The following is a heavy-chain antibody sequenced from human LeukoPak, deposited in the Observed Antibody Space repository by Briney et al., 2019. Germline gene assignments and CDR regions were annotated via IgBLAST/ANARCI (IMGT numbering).Heavy chain of an antibody. CDR2: IYYSGST. D-gene: IGHD3-10*01. CDR3: ARDSEYGMDV. J-gene: IGHJ6*02. CDR1: GGSISSYY. V-gene: IGHV4-59*01. Sequence: SETLSLTCTASGGSISSYYWSWIRQPPGKGLEWIGYIYYSGSTNYNPSLKSRVTISVDTSKNQFSLKLSSVTAADTAVYYCARDSEYGMDVWGQGTTVTVSS.